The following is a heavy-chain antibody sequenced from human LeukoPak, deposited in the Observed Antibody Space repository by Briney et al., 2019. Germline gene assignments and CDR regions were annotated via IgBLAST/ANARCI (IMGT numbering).Heavy chain of an antibody. J-gene: IGHJ4*02. CDR3: ARRLGIAVFDY. D-gene: IGHD6-19*01. V-gene: IGHV4-39*01. CDR1: DGDINTSPYY. CDR2: VYYSGST. Sequence: SETLSLTCTFSDGDINTSPYYWGWIRQPPGKGLQWIGSVYYSGSTYYSPSLKSRVTISVDTSKKQFSLKMSSVTAADTAVYHCARRLGIAVFDYWGQGTLVTVSS.